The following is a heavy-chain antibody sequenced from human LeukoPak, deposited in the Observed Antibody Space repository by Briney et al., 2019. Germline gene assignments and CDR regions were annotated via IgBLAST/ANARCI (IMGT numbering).Heavy chain of an antibody. D-gene: IGHD4-17*01. J-gene: IGHJ4*02. Sequence: GRSLRLSRASCGFISYMCWMSGARHAPAQGLEWVANIKHVGTGKYYVDSVKGRFTVTRDNAKNVLFLEMDSLTDEDAAVYYCAREEGPSDYGDYGDYWGQGPRVIVTP. V-gene: IGHV3-7*01. CDR3: AREEGPSDYGDYGDY. CDR2: IKHVGTGK. CDR1: GFISYMCW.